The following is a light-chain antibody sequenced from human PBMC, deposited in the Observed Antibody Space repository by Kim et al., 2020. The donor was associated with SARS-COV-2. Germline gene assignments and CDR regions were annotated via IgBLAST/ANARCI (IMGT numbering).Light chain of an antibody. CDR2: GAS. V-gene: IGKV3-20*01. CDR3: QQYVSSIFT. Sequence: ETVLTQSPATLSLSPGERATLSCRASQSVNSNYFAWYQQRPGQAPRLLIYGASTRATGIPERFSGGGSGTDFTLTISRLEPEDFAVYYCQQYVSSIFTFGPGTKVDIK. J-gene: IGKJ3*01. CDR1: QSVNSNY.